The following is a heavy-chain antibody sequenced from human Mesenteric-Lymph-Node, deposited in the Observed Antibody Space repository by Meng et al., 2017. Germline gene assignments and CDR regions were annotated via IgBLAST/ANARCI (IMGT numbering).Heavy chain of an antibody. CDR3: AKRVVVTASSHWYFDL. CDR1: GFTFGSYA. D-gene: IGHD2-21*02. V-gene: IGHV3-23*01. J-gene: IGHJ2*01. CDR2: ISGNGAGT. Sequence: EVQLLESGGGLVQPGGSLRLSGAAYGFTFGSYAMSWVRQAPGKGLEWMSGISGNGAGTYYADSMKGRFTISRDNSMNTLYLEMNSLRAEDTAIYYCAKRVVVTASSHWYFDLWGRGTLVTVSS.